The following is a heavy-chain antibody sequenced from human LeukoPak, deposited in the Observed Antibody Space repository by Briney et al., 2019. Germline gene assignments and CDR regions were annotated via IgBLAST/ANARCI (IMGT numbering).Heavy chain of an antibody. CDR1: GFTFSSYD. CDR2: IGTAVDT. D-gene: IGHD6-19*01. Sequence: GGSLRLSCAASGFTFSSYDMHWVRQATGKGLEWVSAIGTAVDTDYPGSVKGRFTISRENAKNSLYLPMNSLRAGDTAVYSCARDSRDGAVAFDIWGQGTMLTVSS. J-gene: IGHJ3*02. CDR3: ARDSRDGAVAFDI. V-gene: IGHV3-13*01.